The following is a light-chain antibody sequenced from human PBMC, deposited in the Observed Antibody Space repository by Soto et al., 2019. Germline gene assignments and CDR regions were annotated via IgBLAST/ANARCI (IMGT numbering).Light chain of an antibody. J-gene: IGKJ1*01. CDR1: QSVRSSY. Sequence: EIVLTQSPDSLSLSPGERVTLSCRASQSVRSSYLAWYQQKPGQAPRLIIDGESRRATGIPDRFSGSGSGTDFTLTISRLEPEDFAVYSCQQYGSTPPTFGQGTKVEIK. V-gene: IGKV3-20*01. CDR3: QQYGSTPPT. CDR2: GES.